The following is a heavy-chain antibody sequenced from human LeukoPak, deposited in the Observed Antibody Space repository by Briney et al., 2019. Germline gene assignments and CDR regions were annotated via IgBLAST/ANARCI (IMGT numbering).Heavy chain of an antibody. Sequence: GRSLRLSCAASGFTFSSSVMHWVRQAPGKGLEWVAVIWYDGSSKYFADSVKGRFTISRDNSKNTLFLQVNSLRAEDTAVYYCAKEACGGSCYSDYFDYWGQGTLVTVS. CDR3: AKEACGGSCYSDYFDY. CDR1: GFTFSSSV. V-gene: IGHV3-33*06. CDR2: IWYDGSSK. D-gene: IGHD2-15*01. J-gene: IGHJ4*02.